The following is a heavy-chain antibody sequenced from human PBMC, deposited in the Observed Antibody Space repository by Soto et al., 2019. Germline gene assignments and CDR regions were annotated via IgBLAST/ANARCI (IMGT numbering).Heavy chain of an antibody. CDR2: MYNTGST. Sequence: SETLSLTCTVSGGTISRYYWSWIRQPPGKGLEWIGYMYNTGSTVYNPSFKSRVTISVDTSKNQFSLKLNSVTAADTAVYYCARDLWGYCGTDCFPLDVWGQGTTVTVSS. J-gene: IGHJ6*02. CDR1: GGTISRYY. D-gene: IGHD2-21*02. V-gene: IGHV4-59*01. CDR3: ARDLWGYCGTDCFPLDV.